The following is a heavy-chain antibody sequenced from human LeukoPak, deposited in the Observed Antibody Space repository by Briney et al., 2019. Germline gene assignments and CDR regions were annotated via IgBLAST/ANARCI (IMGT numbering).Heavy chain of an antibody. Sequence: SETLSLTCAVYGGSFRDYYWSWIRQTPGEGLQWIGGIKYSGSTDYNPSLKSRVTMSIDTSKNQFSLKLSSVTAADTAVYYCARHQRLSQAVAGTPMGYYGMDVWGQGTTVTVSS. CDR2: IKYSGST. J-gene: IGHJ6*02. CDR3: ARHQRLSQAVAGTPMGYYGMDV. V-gene: IGHV4-34*01. D-gene: IGHD6-19*01. CDR1: GGSFRDYY.